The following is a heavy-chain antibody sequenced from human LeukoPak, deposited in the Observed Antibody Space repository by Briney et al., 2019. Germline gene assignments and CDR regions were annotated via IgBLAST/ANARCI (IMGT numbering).Heavy chain of an antibody. Sequence: SETLSLTCAVYGGSFSGYYWSWIRQPPGKGLEWIGEINHSGSTNYNPSLKSRVTISVDTSKNQFSLKLSSVTAADTAVYYCARPTSYYYDDWGQGTLVTVSS. J-gene: IGHJ4*02. CDR2: INHSGST. CDR1: GGSFSGYY. D-gene: IGHD1-1*01. V-gene: IGHV4-34*01. CDR3: ARPTSYYYDD.